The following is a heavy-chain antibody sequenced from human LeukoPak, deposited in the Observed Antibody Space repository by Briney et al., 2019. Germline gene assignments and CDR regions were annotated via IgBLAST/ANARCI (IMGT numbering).Heavy chain of an antibody. D-gene: IGHD6-19*01. CDR2: INPNSGGT. V-gene: IGHV1-2*02. J-gene: IGHJ4*02. Sequence: GASVKVSCLASGYTFTGYYMHWVRQAPGQGLEWVGGINPNSGGTNYAQKFQGRVTMTRDTSISTAYMELSRLRPDDTAVYYCARDRRIAVAGTGMDYWGQGTLVTVSS. CDR1: GYTFTGYY. CDR3: ARDRRIAVAGTGMDY.